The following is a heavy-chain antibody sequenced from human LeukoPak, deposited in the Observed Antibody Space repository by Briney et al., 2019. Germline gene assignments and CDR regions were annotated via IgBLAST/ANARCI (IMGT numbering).Heavy chain of an antibody. J-gene: IGHJ4*02. D-gene: IGHD6-25*01. CDR1: GFTFDDYA. CDR2: IRWNSGSI. V-gene: IGHV3-9*01. Sequence: GGSLRLSCAASGFTFDDYAMHWVRQAPGKGLEWVSGIRWNSGSIGYADSVKGRFTISRDNAKNSLYLQMISLRAEDTAVYYCASGSGGSYYFDYWGQGTLVTFSS. CDR3: ASGSGGSYYFDY.